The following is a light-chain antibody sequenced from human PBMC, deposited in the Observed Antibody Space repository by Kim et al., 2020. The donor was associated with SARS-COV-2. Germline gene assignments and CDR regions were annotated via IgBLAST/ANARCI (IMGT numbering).Light chain of an antibody. J-gene: IGLJ3*02. CDR1: GGHSSYT. CDR2: LNSDGSH. V-gene: IGLV4-69*01. CDR3: QTWGTGIRV. Sequence: SFKLTCPLGGGHSSYTIAWHQQQPEKGPRYLMKLNSDGSHSKGDGIPDRFSGSSSGAERYLTISSLQSEDEADYYCQTWGTGIRVFGGGTQLTVL.